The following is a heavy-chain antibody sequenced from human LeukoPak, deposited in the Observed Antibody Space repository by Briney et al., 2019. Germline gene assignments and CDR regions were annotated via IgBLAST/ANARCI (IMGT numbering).Heavy chain of an antibody. CDR3: AKGGYSYGSVRAFDI. CDR1: GYTFTSYG. CDR2: MNPNSGNT. Sequence: ASVKVSCKASGYTFTSYGISWVRQAPGQGLEWMGWMNPNSGNTGYAQKFQGRVTMTRNTSISTAYMELSSLRSEDTAVYYCAKGGYSYGSVRAFDIWGQGTMVTVSS. D-gene: IGHD5-18*01. V-gene: IGHV1-8*02. J-gene: IGHJ3*02.